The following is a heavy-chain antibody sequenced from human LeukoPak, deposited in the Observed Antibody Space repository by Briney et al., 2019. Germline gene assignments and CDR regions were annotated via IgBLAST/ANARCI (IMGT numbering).Heavy chain of an antibody. Sequence: PSQTLSLTCTVSGGPISSGGDYWSWIRQHPGKGLEWIGYIYYSGSTYYNPSLQSRVTISVDTSRNQFSLKLSSVTAADTAVYYCARDKRGASGIYSDLNWFDPWGQGTLVTVSS. CDR1: GGPISSGGDY. CDR3: ARDKRGASGIYSDLNWFDP. V-gene: IGHV4-31*03. J-gene: IGHJ5*02. CDR2: IYYSGST. D-gene: IGHD3-10*01.